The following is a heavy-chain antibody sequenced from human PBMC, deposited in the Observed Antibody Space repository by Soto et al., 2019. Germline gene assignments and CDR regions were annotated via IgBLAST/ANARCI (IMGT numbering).Heavy chain of an antibody. Sequence: QVQLQESGPGLVKPSETLSLTCTVSGGSISSYYWSWIRQPPGKGLEWIGYIYYSGSTNYSPSLKSRVTISVDTSKNQFSLKLSSVTAADTAVYYCARVGTMVRHPRNYYYYMDVWGKGTTVTVSS. D-gene: IGHD3-10*01. J-gene: IGHJ6*03. V-gene: IGHV4-59*01. CDR3: ARVGTMVRHPRNYYYYMDV. CDR2: IYYSGST. CDR1: GGSISSYY.